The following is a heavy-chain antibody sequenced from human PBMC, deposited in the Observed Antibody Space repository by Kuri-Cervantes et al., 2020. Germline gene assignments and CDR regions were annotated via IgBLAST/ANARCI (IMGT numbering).Heavy chain of an antibody. V-gene: IGHV4-4*02. Sequence: SETLSLTCAVSGGSISSSNWWSWVRQPPGKGLEWIGEIYHSGSTNYNPSLKSRVTISVDTSKNQFSLKLSSVTAADTAVYYCARVLLYYDILTGYYKSGYFDYWGQGTLVTVSS. J-gene: IGHJ4*02. D-gene: IGHD3-9*01. CDR1: GGSISSSNW. CDR3: ARVLLYYDILTGYYKSGYFDY. CDR2: IYHSGST.